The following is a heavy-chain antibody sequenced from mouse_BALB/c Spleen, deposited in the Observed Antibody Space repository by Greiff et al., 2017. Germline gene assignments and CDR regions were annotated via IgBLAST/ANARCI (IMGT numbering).Heavy chain of an antibody. CDR1: GYTFTSYY. V-gene: IGHV1S81*02. Sequence: VQLQQPGAELVKPGASVKLSCKASGYTFTSYYMYWVKQRPGQGLEWIGGINPSNGGTNFNEKFKSKATLTVDKSSSTAYMQLSSLTSEDSAVYYCTRSGLNWYFDVWGAGTTVTVSS. J-gene: IGHJ1*01. D-gene: IGHD3-1*01. CDR3: TRSGLNWYFDV. CDR2: INPSNGGT.